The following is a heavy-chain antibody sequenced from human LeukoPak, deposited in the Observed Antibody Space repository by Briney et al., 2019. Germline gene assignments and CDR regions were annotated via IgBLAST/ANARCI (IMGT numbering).Heavy chain of an antibody. Sequence: SVEVSCKASGGTFSSYAISWVRQAPGQGLEWMGEIIPIFGTANYAQKFQGRVTITADESTSTAYMELSSLRSKDTAVYYCARMYCSSTSCSRSRVVPPYFDYWGQGTLVTVSS. D-gene: IGHD2-2*01. CDR2: IIPIFGTA. CDR1: GGTFSSYA. V-gene: IGHV1-69*13. CDR3: ARMYCSSTSCSRSRVVPPYFDY. J-gene: IGHJ4*02.